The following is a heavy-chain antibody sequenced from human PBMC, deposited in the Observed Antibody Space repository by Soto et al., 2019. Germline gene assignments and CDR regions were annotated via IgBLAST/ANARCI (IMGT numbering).Heavy chain of an antibody. CDR2: IIPILGET. Sequence: QVQLVQSGAEVKKPGSSVRVSCKASGTIFSSYTISWVRQAPGQGLEWMGRIIPILGETNSAQKFQDRVTLTADKSTNTAYMELNSLRLEDTAVYYCARGLGGRMDDWGHGTKVTVSS. J-gene: IGHJ6*02. CDR3: ARGLGGRMDD. D-gene: IGHD3-16*01. V-gene: IGHV1-69*08. CDR1: GTIFSSYT.